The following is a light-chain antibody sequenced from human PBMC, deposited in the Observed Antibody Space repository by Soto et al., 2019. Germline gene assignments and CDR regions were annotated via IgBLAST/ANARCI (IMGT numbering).Light chain of an antibody. CDR1: TSDVGGYNY. CDR3: VSYTGSITYV. V-gene: IGLV2-14*01. Sequence: QSALTQPASVSGSLGQSITISCTGTTSDVGGYNYVSWYQQHPGKAPILMIYEVTNRPSGVSNRFSGSKSGNTASLTISGLQVEDEAEYYCVSYTGSITYVFGTGTKLTVL. CDR2: EVT. J-gene: IGLJ1*01.